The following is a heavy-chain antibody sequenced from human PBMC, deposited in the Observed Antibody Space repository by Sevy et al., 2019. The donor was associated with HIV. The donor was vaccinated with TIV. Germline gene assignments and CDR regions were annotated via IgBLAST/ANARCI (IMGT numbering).Heavy chain of an antibody. D-gene: IGHD6-25*01. V-gene: IGHV3-30*02. CDR2: ARNDGSRQ. CDR3: AKAWIAADGSFDY. J-gene: IGHJ4*02. CDR1: GFIFSSYG. Sequence: GGSLRLTCVTSGFIFSSYGMHWVRRAPGKGLEWVAAARNDGSRQDYAESVKGRFTISRDNSKKTLYLQMNSLKVEDTAVYYSAKAWIAADGSFDYWGQGILVTVSS.